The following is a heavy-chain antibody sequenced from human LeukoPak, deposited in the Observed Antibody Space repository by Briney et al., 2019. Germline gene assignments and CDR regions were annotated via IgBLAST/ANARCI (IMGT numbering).Heavy chain of an antibody. J-gene: IGHJ5*02. CDR2: ISSSSTYI. Sequence: PGGSLRLSCAASRFTFSSYTMNWVRQARGKGLEWVSSISSSSTYIYYADSVKGRFTISRDNAKNSLYLQMNSLRAEDTAVYYCARDMRWFDPWGQGTLVTVSS. D-gene: IGHD2-2*01. V-gene: IGHV3-21*01. CDR1: RFTFSSYT. CDR3: ARDMRWFDP.